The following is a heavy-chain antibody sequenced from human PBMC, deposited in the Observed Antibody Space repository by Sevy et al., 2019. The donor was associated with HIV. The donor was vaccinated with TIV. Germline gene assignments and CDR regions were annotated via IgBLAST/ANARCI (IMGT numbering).Heavy chain of an antibody. CDR3: AITKDYYDSSGYPFDY. CDR1: GYTLTQLS. Sequence: ASVKVSCKVSGYTLTQLSMHWVRQAPGKGLEWMGSFDPEDGETIYAQKFQGRVTMTEATSTATAYMELSSMKSEDTAVFYCAITKDYYDSSGYPFDYWGQGTLVTVSS. CDR2: FDPEDGET. D-gene: IGHD3-22*01. V-gene: IGHV1-24*01. J-gene: IGHJ4*02.